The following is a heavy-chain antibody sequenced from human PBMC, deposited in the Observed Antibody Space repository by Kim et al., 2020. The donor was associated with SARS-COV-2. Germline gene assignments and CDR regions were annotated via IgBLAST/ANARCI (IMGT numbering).Heavy chain of an antibody. CDR2: IGSRGIGI. CDR3: ARDPGVVARHWSDH. J-gene: IGHJ5*02. Sequence: GGSLRLSCAASGFTFSSYAMSWVRQAPGKGLECVSGIGSRGIGIDYADSVKGRFTISRDNSKNTLYLQMNSLRAEDTAVYYCARDPGVVARHWSDHWCQGALVTVSS. D-gene: IGHD2-15*01. CDR1: GFTFSSYA. V-gene: IGHV3-23*01.